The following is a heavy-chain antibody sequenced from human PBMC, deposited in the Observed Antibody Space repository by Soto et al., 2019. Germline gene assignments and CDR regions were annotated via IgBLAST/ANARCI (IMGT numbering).Heavy chain of an antibody. CDR3: ARDFDVNTALDYWYFDL. J-gene: IGHJ2*01. CDR1: GGSTSGKY. Sequence: QVHLQESGPGVVKASETLSLTCSLSGGSTSGKYWSWIRQSAGKGLEWIGRIYSSGRTHYTPSLGSRVSMSVAQNSFSLRLTSVTAADTAIDYCARDFDVNTALDYWYFDLWGRGTQVSVSS. CDR2: IYSSGRT. V-gene: IGHV4-4*07. D-gene: IGHD3-9*01.